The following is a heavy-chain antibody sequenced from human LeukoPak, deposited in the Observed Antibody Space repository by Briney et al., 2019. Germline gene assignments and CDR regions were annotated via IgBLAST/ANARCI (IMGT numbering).Heavy chain of an antibody. D-gene: IGHD3-9*01. CDR1: GYTFTGYY. V-gene: IGHV1-2*02. CDR3: ARAPLRYFDWLLGHFDY. J-gene: IGHJ4*02. Sequence: ASVKVSCKASGYTFTGYYMHWVRQAPGQGLEWMGWINPNSGGTNYAQKFQGRVTMTRDTSISTAYMELSRLRSDDTAVYYCARAPLRYFDWLLGHFDYWGQGTLVIVSS. CDR2: INPNSGGT.